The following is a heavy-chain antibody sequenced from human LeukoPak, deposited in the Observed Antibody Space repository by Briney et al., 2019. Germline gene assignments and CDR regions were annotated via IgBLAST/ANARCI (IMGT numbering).Heavy chain of an antibody. CDR1: GGSFSGYY. V-gene: IGHV4-34*01. Sequence: SETLSLTCAVYGGSFSGYYWSWIRQPPGKGLEWIGEINHSGSTNYNPSLKSRVTISLDTSRNQHSLKLSSVTAADTAIYYCESGTPQRWSSFWGQGTLVTVSS. D-gene: IGHD3-10*01. CDR3: ESGTPQRWSSF. J-gene: IGHJ4*02. CDR2: INHSGST.